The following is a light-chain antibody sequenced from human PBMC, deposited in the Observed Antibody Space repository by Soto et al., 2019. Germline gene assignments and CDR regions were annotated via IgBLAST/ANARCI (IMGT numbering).Light chain of an antibody. V-gene: IGKV1-39*01. J-gene: IGKJ4*01. CDR3: LQDYSPILA. CDR2: DTS. Sequence: DIQMTQSPSSLSASIGDTVTITCRASQSIASFLNWLQLKPGKAPKLLISDTSTLQSGVPSRFSGGGSGTEFTLTIRSLQPEDSALYFCLQDYSPILAFGAGTRVEIK. CDR1: QSIASF.